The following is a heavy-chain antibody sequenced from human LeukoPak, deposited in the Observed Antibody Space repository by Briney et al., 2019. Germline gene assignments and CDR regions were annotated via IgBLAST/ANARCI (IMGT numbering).Heavy chain of an antibody. V-gene: IGHV3-33*01. CDR1: GFNFRNYD. D-gene: IGHD1-26*01. CDR2: IRSDATNK. J-gene: IGHJ4*02. CDR3: AGERLGGTFDY. Sequence: GGSLRLSCAASGFNFRNYDMHWVRQAPGKGLEWVASIRSDATNKYYADSVKGRFTISRDNAKNTLFLQMNSLRAEDTAVYYCAGERLGGTFDYWGQGTLVTVSS.